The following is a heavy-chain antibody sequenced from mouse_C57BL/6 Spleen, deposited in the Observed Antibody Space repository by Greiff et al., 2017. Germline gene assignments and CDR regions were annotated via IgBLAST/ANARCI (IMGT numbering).Heavy chain of an antibody. CDR3: AREGGSLGY. J-gene: IGHJ2*01. CDR2: ISDGGSYT. CDR1: GFTFSSYA. Sequence: EVQLVESGGGLVKPGGSLKLSCAASGFTFSSYAMSWVRQTPEKRLEWVATISDGGSYTYYPDNVKGRFTISRDNAKNNLYLQMSHLKSEDTAMYYCAREGGSLGYWGQGTTLTVSS. D-gene: IGHD1-1*02. V-gene: IGHV5-4*01.